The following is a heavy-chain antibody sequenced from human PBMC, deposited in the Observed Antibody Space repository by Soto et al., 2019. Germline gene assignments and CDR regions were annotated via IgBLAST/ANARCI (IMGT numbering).Heavy chain of an antibody. Sequence: ASVKVSCKASGYNFISYGISWVRQAPGQGLEWVGWIGTFSGHTNYAQKLQGRVTMTTDTSTSTAYMELRSLRSDDTAVYYCARRRDGSGSYYTWYYYYGMDVWGQGTTVTVSS. J-gene: IGHJ6*02. V-gene: IGHV1-18*01. D-gene: IGHD3-10*01. CDR1: GYNFISYG. CDR2: IGTFSGHT. CDR3: ARRRDGSGSYYTWYYYYGMDV.